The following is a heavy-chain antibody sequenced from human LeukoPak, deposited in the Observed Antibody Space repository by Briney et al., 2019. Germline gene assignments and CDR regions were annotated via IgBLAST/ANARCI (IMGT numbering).Heavy chain of an antibody. CDR3: ARVFKPSLIFPRQKNAFDI. CDR2: ISYDGSNK. J-gene: IGHJ3*02. V-gene: IGHV3-30*04. Sequence: GRSLRLSCAASGFTFSNYAMHWVRQAPGKGLEWVAVISYDGSNKYYADSVKGRFTISRDISRNTLYLQMNSLRAEDTAVYYCARVFKPSLIFPRQKNAFDIWGQGTMVTVSS. D-gene: IGHD3-3*01. CDR1: GFTFSNYA.